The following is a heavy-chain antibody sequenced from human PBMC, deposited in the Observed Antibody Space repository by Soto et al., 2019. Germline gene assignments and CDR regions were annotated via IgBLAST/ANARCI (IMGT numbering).Heavy chain of an antibody. D-gene: IGHD5-18*01. CDR1: GFSVSGSS. CDR2: MHRGGST. CDR3: TRVNTTLVDHFDC. J-gene: IGHJ5*01. Sequence: GGSLRLSCVASGFSVSGSSIFWVRQATGKGLEWVSLMHRGGSTDNADSVKGRFTTSSDKSKKTLYLHMNGLRVKDTAVYYCTRVNTTLVDHFDCWGEGTLVTVSS. V-gene: IGHV3-53*01.